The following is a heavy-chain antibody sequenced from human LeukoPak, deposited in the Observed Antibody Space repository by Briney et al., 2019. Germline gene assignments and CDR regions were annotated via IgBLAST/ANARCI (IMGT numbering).Heavy chain of an antibody. D-gene: IGHD2-21*01. CDR2: ISYNGGST. V-gene: IGHV3-9*01. CDR1: GFSFEDYG. J-gene: IGHJ6*02. CDR3: AKHMVPTNTFLFCGLDV. Sequence: PGGSLRLSCAVTGFSFEDYGMHWVRQPPGKGLEWVSSISYNGGSTEYADSVKGRFTISRDNAKNSLYLQLNSLRPEDSALYYCAKHMVPTNTFLFCGLDVWGQGTTVTVSS.